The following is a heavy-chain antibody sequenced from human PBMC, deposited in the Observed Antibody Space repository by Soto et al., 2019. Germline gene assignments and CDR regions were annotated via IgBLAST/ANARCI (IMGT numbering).Heavy chain of an antibody. CDR3: ATPQDYDGCLDS. D-gene: IGHD3-22*01. V-gene: IGHV3-66*01. CDR1: GFTVSSNY. J-gene: IGHJ1*01. CDR2: IYSGGST. Sequence: GGSLRLSCAASGFTVSSNYMSWVRQAPGKGLEWVSVIYSGGSTYYADSVKGRLTLTRDTPGNTAYLELNSLISEDTAVYYCATPQDYDGCLDSWGQGTLVTVSS.